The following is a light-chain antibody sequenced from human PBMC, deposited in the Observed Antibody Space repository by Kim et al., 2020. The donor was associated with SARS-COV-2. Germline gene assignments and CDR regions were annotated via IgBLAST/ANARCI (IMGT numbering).Light chain of an antibody. CDR3: AAWDDSLSGPNWV. CDR2: RSD. Sequence: QSVLTQPPSASGTPGQRVTMSCSGSSSNIGSNYVYWYQQLPGTAPKLLIYRSDQRPSGGPDRFSGSKSGTSASLAISGLRSEDEADYYCAAWDDSLSGPNWVFGGGTQLTVL. J-gene: IGLJ3*02. V-gene: IGLV1-47*01. CDR1: SSNIGSNY.